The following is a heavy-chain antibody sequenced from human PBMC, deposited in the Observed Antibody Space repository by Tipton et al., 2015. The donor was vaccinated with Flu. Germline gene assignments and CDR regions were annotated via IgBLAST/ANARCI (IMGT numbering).Heavy chain of an antibody. D-gene: IGHD3-16*01. CDR2: ISDSGST. CDR1: RGSISGSDW. Sequence: TLSLTCDVSRGSISGSDWWSWVRQPPGKELEWIGQISDSGSTHYNPSLKSRLTISVDKSKNQFSLRLTSVTAADTAVYYCSKRGQRGPFGYWGQGTLVTVSS. V-gene: IGHV4-4*02. J-gene: IGHJ4*02. CDR3: SKRGQRGPFGY.